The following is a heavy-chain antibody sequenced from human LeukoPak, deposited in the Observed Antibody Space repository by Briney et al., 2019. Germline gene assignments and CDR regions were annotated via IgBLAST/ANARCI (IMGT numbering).Heavy chain of an antibody. J-gene: IGHJ4*02. D-gene: IGHD3-10*01. CDR2: ISDTGRLS. CDR3: AKPTPRGPYYFDY. V-gene: IGHV3-23*01. Sequence: GGSLRLSCAASGFTFSSSAMSWVRQAPGKGLEWVAAISDTGRLSYCADSVNGRFTISRDNSKNTLYLQMNSLRAEDTAVYYCAKPTPRGPYYFDYWGQGTLVTVSS. CDR1: GFTFSSSA.